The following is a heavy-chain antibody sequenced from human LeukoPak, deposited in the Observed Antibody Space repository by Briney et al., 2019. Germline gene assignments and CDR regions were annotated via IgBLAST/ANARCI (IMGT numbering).Heavy chain of an antibody. CDR3: ATLSAYFDY. J-gene: IGHJ4*02. V-gene: IGHV1-46*01. Sequence: ASVKVPCKASGYTFTTYYIHWVRQAPGQGLEWMGIINPSGGSTDYAQKFQGRVTMTRDTSTSTVYMELSSLKSEDTAIYYCATLSAYFDYWGQGTLVTVSS. CDR2: INPSGGST. D-gene: IGHD3-16*02. CDR1: GYTFTTYY.